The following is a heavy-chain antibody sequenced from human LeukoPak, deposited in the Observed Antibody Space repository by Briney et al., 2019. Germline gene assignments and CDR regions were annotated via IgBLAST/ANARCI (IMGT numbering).Heavy chain of an antibody. CDR1: GGSISSYY. CDR3: ARGQWLFHFDY. CDR2: IYYSGST. Sequence: PSETLSLTCTVSGGSISSYYWSWIRQPPGKGLEWIGYIYYSGSTNYNPSLKSRVTISVDTSKNQFSLNLSSVTAADTAVYYCARGQWLFHFDYWGQGTLVTVSS. J-gene: IGHJ4*02. V-gene: IGHV4-59*01. D-gene: IGHD6-19*01.